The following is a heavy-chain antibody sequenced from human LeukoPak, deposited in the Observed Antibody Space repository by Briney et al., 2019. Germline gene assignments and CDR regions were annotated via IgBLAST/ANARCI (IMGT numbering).Heavy chain of an antibody. V-gene: IGHV4-59*05. CDR3: ATIPAAMQYFQH. Sequence: SETLSLTCTVSGGSISSYYWSWIRQPPGKGLEWIGSIYYSGSTYYNPSLKSRVTISVDTSKNQFSLKLSSVTAADTAVYYCATIPAAMQYFQHWGQGTLVTVSS. CDR2: IYYSGST. J-gene: IGHJ1*01. CDR1: GGSISSYY. D-gene: IGHD2-2*01.